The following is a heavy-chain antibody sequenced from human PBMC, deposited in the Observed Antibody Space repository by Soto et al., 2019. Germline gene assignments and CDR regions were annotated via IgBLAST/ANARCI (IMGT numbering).Heavy chain of an antibody. CDR2: ISSSSSYI. CDR3: AREYRSSPGGFDP. D-gene: IGHD6-6*01. V-gene: IGHV3-21*01. CDR1: GFTFSSYS. Sequence: PGGSLRLSCAASGFTFSSYSMNWVRQAPGKGLEWVSSISSSSSYIYYADSVKGRFTISRDNAKNSLYLQMNSLRAEDTAVYYCAREYRSSPGGFDPWGRGTLVTVSS. J-gene: IGHJ5*02.